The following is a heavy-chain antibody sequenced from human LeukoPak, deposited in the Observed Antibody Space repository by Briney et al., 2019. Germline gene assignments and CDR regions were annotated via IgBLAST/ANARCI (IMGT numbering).Heavy chain of an antibody. V-gene: IGHV3-21*04. CDR2: ISSSSSYI. CDR1: GFTFSSYA. Sequence: GGSLRLSCAASGFTFSSYAMNWVRQAPGKGLEWVSSISSSSSYIYYADSVKGRFTISRDNAKNSLYLQMNSLRAEDMALYYCAKDSSRRTHSRIFDYWGQGTLVTVSS. J-gene: IGHJ4*02. CDR3: AKDSSRRTHSRIFDY. D-gene: IGHD4-11*01.